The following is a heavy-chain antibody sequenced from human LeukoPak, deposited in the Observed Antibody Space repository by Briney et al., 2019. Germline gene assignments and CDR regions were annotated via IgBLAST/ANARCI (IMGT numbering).Heavy chain of an antibody. D-gene: IGHD6-13*01. CDR1: GFTFSSYA. J-gene: IGHJ4*02. V-gene: IGHV3-23*01. Sequence: GGSLRLSCAASGFTFSSYAMSWVRQAPGKGLEWVSTISGSGSSTYYADSVKGRFTISRDNSKNTLYLQMNSLRAEDTAVYYCAKMYRSSWYYFDYWGQGTLVTVSS. CDR3: AKMYRSSWYYFDY. CDR2: ISGSGSST.